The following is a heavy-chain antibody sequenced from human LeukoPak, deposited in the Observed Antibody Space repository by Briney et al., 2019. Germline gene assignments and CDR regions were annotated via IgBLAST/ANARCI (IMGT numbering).Heavy chain of an antibody. V-gene: IGHV4-61*02. J-gene: IGHJ6*03. CDR1: GGSISSGSYY. D-gene: IGHD2-15*01. CDR2: IYISGST. Sequence: PSQTLSLTCTVSGGSISSGSYYWSWIRQPAGKGLEWIGRIYISGSTNYNPSLKSRVTISVDTSKNQFSLKLSSVTAADTAVYYCARDRWGILYSTPYYYYYYYMDVWGKGTTVTVSS. CDR3: ARDRWGILYSTPYYYYYYYMDV.